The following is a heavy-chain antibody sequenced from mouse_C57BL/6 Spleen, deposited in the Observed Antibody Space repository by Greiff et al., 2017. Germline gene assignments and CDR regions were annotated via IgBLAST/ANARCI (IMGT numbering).Heavy chain of an antibody. CDR1: GYSFTSYY. V-gene: IGHV1-66*01. J-gene: IGHJ4*01. Sequence: VQLQQSGPELVKPGASVKISCTASGYSFTSYYIHWVKQRPGQGLEWIGWIYPGSGNTKYNEKFKGKATLTADTSSSTAYMQLSSLTSEDSAVYYCAPSYYNAMEYWGQGTSVTVSS. CDR2: IYPGSGNT. CDR3: APSYYNAMEY.